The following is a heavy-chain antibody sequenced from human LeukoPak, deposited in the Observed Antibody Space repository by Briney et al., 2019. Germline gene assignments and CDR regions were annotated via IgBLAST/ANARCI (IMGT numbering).Heavy chain of an antibody. V-gene: IGHV4-4*07. J-gene: IGHJ4*02. Sequence: PSETLSLTCTVSGGSISSYYWSWIRQPAGKGLEWIGRIYTSGSTNYNPSLKSRVTMSVDTSKNQFSLKLSSVTAADTAVYYCARDHQRSGWPYYFDYWGQETLVTVSS. CDR3: ARDHQRSGWPYYFDY. CDR2: IYTSGST. CDR1: GGSISSYY. D-gene: IGHD6-19*01.